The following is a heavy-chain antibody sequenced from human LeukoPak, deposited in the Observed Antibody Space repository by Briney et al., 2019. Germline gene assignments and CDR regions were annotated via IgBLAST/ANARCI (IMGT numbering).Heavy chain of an antibody. Sequence: PSETLSLTCAVYGGSFSGYYWSWIRQPPGKGREWIGEINHSGSTNYNPSLKSRVTISVDTSKNQFSLKLSYVTAADTAVYYCARGLDFWSGFWFDPWGQGTLVTVSS. V-gene: IGHV4-34*01. CDR3: ARGLDFWSGFWFDP. J-gene: IGHJ5*02. CDR1: GGSFSGYY. D-gene: IGHD3-3*01. CDR2: INHSGST.